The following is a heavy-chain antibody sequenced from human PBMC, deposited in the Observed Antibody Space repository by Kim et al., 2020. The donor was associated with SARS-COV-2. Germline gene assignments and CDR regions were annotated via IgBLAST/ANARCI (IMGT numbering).Heavy chain of an antibody. V-gene: IGHV3-7*01. CDR1: GFSFGGNW. CDR2: IKQDGSDK. J-gene: IGHJ4*02. Sequence: GGSLRLSCAASGFSFGGNWMNWVRQAPGKGLEWVANIKQDGSDKYYVDSVKGRFTISRDNAKNSLYLQMNSLRDEDTAVYYCARGGFFFEYCGQGTLVTV. CDR3: ARGGFFFEY. D-gene: IGHD3-10*01.